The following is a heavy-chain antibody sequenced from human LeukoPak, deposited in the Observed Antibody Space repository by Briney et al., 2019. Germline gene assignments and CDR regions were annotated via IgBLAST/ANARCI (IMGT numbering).Heavy chain of an antibody. CDR2: IYYSGTT. D-gene: IGHD1-26*01. J-gene: IGHJ4*02. CDR3: ARRGMGGSYYSFGY. CDR1: GGSISSSSYY. Sequence: PSETLSLTCTVSGGSISSSSYYWGWIRQPPGKGLEWIGSIYYSGTTHYNPSVKSRVTISVDTSKNQFSLKLSSVTAADTAVYYCARRGMGGSYYSFGYWGQGTLVTVSS. V-gene: IGHV4-39*01.